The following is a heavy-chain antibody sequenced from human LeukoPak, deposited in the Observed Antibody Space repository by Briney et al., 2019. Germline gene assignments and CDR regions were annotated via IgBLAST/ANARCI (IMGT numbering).Heavy chain of an antibody. CDR3: ARDSSGWYYNWFDP. D-gene: IGHD6-19*01. CDR1: GFTFRSYW. J-gene: IGHJ5*02. CDR2: INSDGTGT. V-gene: IGHV3-74*01. Sequence: PGGSLRLSCAASGFTFRSYWMHWVRQAPGKGLVWVSRINSDGTGTGYAGSVKGRFTISRDNAKNTLYLQMNSPRAEDTAVYYCARDSSGWYYNWFDPWGQGTLVTVSS.